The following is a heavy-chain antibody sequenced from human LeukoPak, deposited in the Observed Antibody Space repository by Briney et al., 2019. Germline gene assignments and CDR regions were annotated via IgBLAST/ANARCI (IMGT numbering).Heavy chain of an antibody. Sequence: ASVKVSCKASGYTFTGHFMHWVRQAPGQGLEWMGRINPKSGGINYAQKFQGRVTMTRDTSISTVYMELSRLRSDDTAVYYCARSPNGLWNFDYWGQGTLVTVSS. V-gene: IGHV1-2*06. D-gene: IGHD2-8*01. CDR1: GYTFTGHF. J-gene: IGHJ4*02. CDR2: INPKSGGI. CDR3: ARSPNGLWNFDY.